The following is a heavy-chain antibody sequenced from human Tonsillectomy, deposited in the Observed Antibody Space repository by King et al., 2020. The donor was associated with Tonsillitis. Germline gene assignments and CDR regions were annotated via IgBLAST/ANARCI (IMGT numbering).Heavy chain of an antibody. V-gene: IGHV3-11*01. CDR2: ISSSGNSI. Sequence: VQLVESGGGLVKPGGSLRLSCAASGFTFSDSYMSWIRQAPGKGLECVSYISSSGNSIYYADSVKGRFTISRDNAKNSPYLQRNSLRAEDTAIYYCAGGHRELGGAFDIWGQGIVVTVSS. D-gene: IGHD1-7*01. J-gene: IGHJ3*02. CDR3: AGGHRELGGAFDI. CDR1: GFTFSDSY.